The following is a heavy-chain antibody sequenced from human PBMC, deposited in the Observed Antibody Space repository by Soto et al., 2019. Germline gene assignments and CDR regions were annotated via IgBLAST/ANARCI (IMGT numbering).Heavy chain of an antibody. CDR1: GFTFSDYG. Sequence: PGGSLRLSCAASGFTFSDYGMHWVRQAPGKGLEWVAFIWYDGSKKNYADSVKGRFTISRDNSKNTLYLQMNSLRGEDTAVYYCARGHCGGDYSLDYWGQGTLVTVSS. CDR2: IWYDGSKK. J-gene: IGHJ4*02. D-gene: IGHD2-21*02. CDR3: ARGHCGGDYSLDY. V-gene: IGHV3-33*01.